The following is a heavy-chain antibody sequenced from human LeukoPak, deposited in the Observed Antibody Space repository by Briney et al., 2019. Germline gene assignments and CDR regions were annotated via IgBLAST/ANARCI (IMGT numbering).Heavy chain of an antibody. CDR2: IYTGGTT. D-gene: IGHD3-16*01. J-gene: IGHJ4*02. CDR3: ASGPTYDYVRIILY. V-gene: IGHV3-53*04. Sequence: GGSLRLSCAVSGFTVSGNYMTWVRQAPGKGLEWVSVIYTGGTTYYRDSVRGRFTISRHNSKNMVNFQMDSLRPEDTAVYYCASGPTYDYVRIILYWGQGTLVTVSS. CDR1: GFTVSGNY.